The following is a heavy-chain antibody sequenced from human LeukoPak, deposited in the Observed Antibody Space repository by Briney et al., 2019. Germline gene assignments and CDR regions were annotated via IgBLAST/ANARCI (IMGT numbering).Heavy chain of an antibody. J-gene: IGHJ4*02. CDR2: INHSGST. CDR3: ARANPYMGWGSRGNFDY. V-gene: IGHV4-34*01. CDR1: GGSFSGYY. D-gene: IGHD2-21*01. Sequence: KPSETLSLTCAVYGGSFSGYYWSWIRQPPGKGLEWIGEINHSGSTNYNPSLKSRVTISVDTSKNQFSLKLSSVTAADTAVYYCARANPYMGWGSRGNFDYWGQGTLVTVSS.